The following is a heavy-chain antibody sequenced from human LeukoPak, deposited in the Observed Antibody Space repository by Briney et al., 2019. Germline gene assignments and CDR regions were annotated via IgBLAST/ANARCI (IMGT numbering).Heavy chain of an antibody. CDR1: GYTLTELS. D-gene: IGHD6-13*01. V-gene: IGHV1-24*01. J-gene: IGHJ4*02. CDR3: ARGEGSSIDY. Sequence: ASVKVSCKVSGYTLTELSMHWVRQAPGKGLEWMGGFDPEDGETIYAQKFQGRVTMTIDTSITTAYLELTRLTSDDTAVYYCARGEGSSIDYWGQGTLVSVS. CDR2: FDPEDGET.